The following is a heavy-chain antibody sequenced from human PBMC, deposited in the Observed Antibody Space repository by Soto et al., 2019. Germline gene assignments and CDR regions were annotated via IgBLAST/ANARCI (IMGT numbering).Heavy chain of an antibody. D-gene: IGHD1-7*01. CDR3: ARQEGDWNYEVGGSWFDY. CDR1: GGSFSGYY. CDR2: INHSGST. V-gene: IGHV4-34*01. J-gene: IGHJ4*02. Sequence: PSETLSLTCAVYGGSFSGYYWSWIRQPPGKGLEWIGEINHSGSTNYNPSLKSRVTISVDTSKNQFSLKLSSVTAADTAVYYCARQEGDWNYEVGGSWFDYWGQGTLVTVSS.